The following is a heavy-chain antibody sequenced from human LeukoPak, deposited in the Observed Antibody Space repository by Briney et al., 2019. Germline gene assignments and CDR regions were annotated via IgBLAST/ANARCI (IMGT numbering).Heavy chain of an antibody. CDR3: ILAAAGPAY. Sequence: ETLSLTCAVSGGSISSSNWWSWVRQPPGKGLEWVGRIRGKTDGETTDYAAPVQGRFTISRDDSKDTLYLQMNSLKTEDTAVYYCILAAAGPAYWGQGTLVTVSS. D-gene: IGHD6-13*01. V-gene: IGHV3-15*01. J-gene: IGHJ4*02. CDR2: IRGKTDGETT. CDR1: GGSISSSNW.